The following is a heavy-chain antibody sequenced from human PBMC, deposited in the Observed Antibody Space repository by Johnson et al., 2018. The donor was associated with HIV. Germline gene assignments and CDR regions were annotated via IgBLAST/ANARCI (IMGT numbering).Heavy chain of an antibody. J-gene: IGHJ3*02. Sequence: QVQLVESGGGVVQPGKSLTLSCVGSGLSFSSYGMHWVRQAPGKGLEWVAFIRYDGSNKYYADSVKGRFTISRDNSKNTLYLQMNSLRAEDTAVYYCAKDERAGQWLVLAFDIWGQGTMVTVSS. D-gene: IGHD6-19*01. V-gene: IGHV3-30*02. CDR3: AKDERAGQWLVLAFDI. CDR2: IRYDGSNK. CDR1: GLSFSSYG.